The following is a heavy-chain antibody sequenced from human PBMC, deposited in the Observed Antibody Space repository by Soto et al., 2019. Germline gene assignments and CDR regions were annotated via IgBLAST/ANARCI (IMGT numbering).Heavy chain of an antibody. V-gene: IGHV1-18*01. CDR2: ISAYNGNT. Sequence: ASLKVSFKASLYTFTSYGISCVRQAPGQGLDWMGWISAYNGNTNYAQKLQGRVTMTTDTSTRTAYMELRSLRSDDTAVYYCARVEALGNAGYWGQGTRVTVSS. J-gene: IGHJ4*02. CDR1: LYTFTSYG. CDR3: ARVEALGNAGY. D-gene: IGHD1-1*01.